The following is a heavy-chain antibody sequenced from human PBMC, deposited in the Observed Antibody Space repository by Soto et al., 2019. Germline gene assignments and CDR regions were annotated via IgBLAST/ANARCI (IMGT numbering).Heavy chain of an antibody. CDR2: SKTRRQSYTT. V-gene: IGHV3-72*01. D-gene: IGHD1-1*01. CDR1: GVPFSERY. J-gene: IGHJ4*02. Sequence: PGGSLRLSCAVSGVPFSERYMDWVRQAPGKGLEWVGRSKTRRQSYTTEYAASVRGRFTISRDVSTNSFYLEMIRVKTEDTAVYYCATGLGMPGTDFWGQGTLVTVSS. CDR3: ATGLGMPGTDF.